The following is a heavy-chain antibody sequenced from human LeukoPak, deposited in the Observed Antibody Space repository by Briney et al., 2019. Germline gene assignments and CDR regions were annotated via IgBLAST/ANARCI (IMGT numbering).Heavy chain of an antibody. Sequence: SETLSLTCTVSGGSISSYYWSWLRQPPGKGLEWIGFIYYTGSTNYNPSLKSRVTISVDTSKNRFSLKLSTVTAADTAVYYCARRPTGDPKFDYWGQGTLVTVSS. V-gene: IGHV4-59*08. D-gene: IGHD7-27*01. CDR2: IYYTGST. J-gene: IGHJ4*02. CDR3: ARRPTGDPKFDY. CDR1: GGSISSYY.